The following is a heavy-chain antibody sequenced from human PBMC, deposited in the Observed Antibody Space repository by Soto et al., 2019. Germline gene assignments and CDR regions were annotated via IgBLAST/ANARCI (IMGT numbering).Heavy chain of an antibody. CDR2: ISSSGSTI. Sequence: VGSLRLSCAASGFTFSDYYMSWIRQAPGKGLEWVSYISSSGSTIYYADSVKGRFTISRDNAKNSLYLQMHGLRAEDTAVYYCARGNNMWIQLWSSLDYWGQGTLVTVSS. CDR3: ARGNNMWIQLWSSLDY. V-gene: IGHV3-11*01. CDR1: GFTFSDYY. D-gene: IGHD5-18*01. J-gene: IGHJ4*02.